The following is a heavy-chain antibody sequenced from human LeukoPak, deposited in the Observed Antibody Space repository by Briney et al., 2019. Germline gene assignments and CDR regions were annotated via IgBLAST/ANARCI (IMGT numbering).Heavy chain of an antibody. CDR3: ARESLSRWYIFDY. Sequence: SGTLSLTCTVSGGSMRNYYWSWIRQPAGKGLEWIGRIYTSGSTNYNPSLKSRVTMSVDTSKNQFSLKLRSVTAADTAVYYCARESLSRWYIFDYWGQGTLVTVSS. J-gene: IGHJ4*02. CDR2: IYTSGST. V-gene: IGHV4-4*07. D-gene: IGHD6-13*01. CDR1: GGSMRNYY.